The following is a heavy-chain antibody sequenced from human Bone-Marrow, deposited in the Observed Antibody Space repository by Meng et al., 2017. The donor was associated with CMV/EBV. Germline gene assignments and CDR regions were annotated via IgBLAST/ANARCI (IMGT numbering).Heavy chain of an antibody. CDR2: IKEDGSEK. Sequence: GESLKISCAASGFTFSSYWMTWVRQAPGKGLEWVANIKEDGSEKYYVDSVKGRFTISRDNAKNSLYLQMNTLRAVDTAVYYCARDRRGYESSGYYSGDYFDYWGQGTLATFSS. D-gene: IGHD3-22*01. CDR3: ARDRRGYESSGYYSGDYFDY. J-gene: IGHJ4*02. V-gene: IGHV3-7*01. CDR1: GFTFSSYW.